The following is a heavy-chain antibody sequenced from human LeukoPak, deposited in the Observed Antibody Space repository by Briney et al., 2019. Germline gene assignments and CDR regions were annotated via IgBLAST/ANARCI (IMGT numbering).Heavy chain of an antibody. J-gene: IGHJ4*02. CDR3: ARGGVVPAAIPTDY. Sequence: GGSLRLSCLASGFTFRSFGMHWVRQAPGTGLEWVALISYDGSNKNYADSVKGRFTISRDNSKNTLYLQMNSLRAEDTAVYYCARGGVVPAAIPTDYWGQGTLVTVSS. CDR1: GFTFRSFG. CDR2: ISYDGSNK. V-gene: IGHV3-30*03. D-gene: IGHD2-2*02.